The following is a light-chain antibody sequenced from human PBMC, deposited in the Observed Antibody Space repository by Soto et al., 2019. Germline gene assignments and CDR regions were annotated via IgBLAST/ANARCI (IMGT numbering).Light chain of an antibody. CDR2: GNS. V-gene: IGLV1-40*01. CDR3: QSYDSSLSGYV. CDR1: SSNIGAGYD. J-gene: IGLJ1*01. Sequence: QSALTQPPSVYGAPGQRVTISCTGSSSNIGAGYDVHWYQQLPGTAPKLLIYGNSNRPSGVPDRFSGSKSGTSASLAITGFQAEDEADYYCQSYDSSLSGYVFGTGTKVTVL.